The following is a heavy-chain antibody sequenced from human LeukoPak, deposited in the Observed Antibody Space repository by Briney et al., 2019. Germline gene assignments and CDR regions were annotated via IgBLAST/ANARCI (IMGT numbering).Heavy chain of an antibody. CDR2: IYYSGST. CDR3: ARVGAMYYYGSEPHWFDP. Sequence: SETLSLTCTVSGGSISSYYWSWIRQPPGKGLEWIGYIYYSGSTNYNPSLKSRVTISVDTSKNQFSRKLNSVTAADTAVYYCARVGAMYYYGSEPHWFDPWGQGTLVTVSS. J-gene: IGHJ5*02. V-gene: IGHV4-59*01. D-gene: IGHD3-10*01. CDR1: GGSISSYY.